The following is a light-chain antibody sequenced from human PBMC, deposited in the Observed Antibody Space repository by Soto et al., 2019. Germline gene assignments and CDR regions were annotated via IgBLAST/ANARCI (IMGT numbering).Light chain of an antibody. CDR1: QSVSTY. J-gene: IGKJ4*01. V-gene: IGKV1-39*01. Sequence: DIQMTQSPSSLSTSVGDRVTITCRTSQSVSTYLNWSQQRPGKAPKLLIYGASSLQSGVPSRFRGSGSVTHFTLAISSLQPEDFATYYCQEGSTLLTCCGGTKVEIK. CDR3: QEGSTLLT. CDR2: GAS.